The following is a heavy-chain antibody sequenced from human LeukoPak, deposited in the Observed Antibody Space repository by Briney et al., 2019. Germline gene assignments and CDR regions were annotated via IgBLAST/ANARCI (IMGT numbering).Heavy chain of an antibody. Sequence: GGSLRLSRAASGLTFTFSTSGIHWVRQAPGKGLEWVAFIQDDGSEKYYADSVKGRCTTSRDNSKNTVYLQMNSLTGEDTAIYYCAREGGTIEIGEFDYWGQGTLVTVSS. J-gene: IGHJ4*02. CDR3: AREGGTIEIGEFDY. CDR1: GLTFTFSTSG. V-gene: IGHV3-30*02. CDR2: IQDDGSEK. D-gene: IGHD3-16*02.